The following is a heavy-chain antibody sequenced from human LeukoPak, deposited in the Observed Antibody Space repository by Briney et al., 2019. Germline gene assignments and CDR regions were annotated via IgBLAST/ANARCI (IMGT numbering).Heavy chain of an antibody. Sequence: SETLSLTCAVYGGAFSGYSWSWIRQPPGKGLEWIGEVDHTGSSNYNPSLMSRVTVSVDTSKNHFSLNLFSVTAADTAVYYCARGRGNEYGDYDYWSHGTLVTVSP. J-gene: IGHJ4*01. V-gene: IGHV4-34*01. CDR2: VDHTGSS. D-gene: IGHD4-17*01. CDR3: ARGRGNEYGDYDY. CDR1: GGAFSGYS.